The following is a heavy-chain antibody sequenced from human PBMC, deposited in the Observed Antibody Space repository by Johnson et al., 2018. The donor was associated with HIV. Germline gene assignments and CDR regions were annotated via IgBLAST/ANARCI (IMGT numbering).Heavy chain of an antibody. CDR1: GFTFDDYG. J-gene: IGHJ3*02. Sequence: VQLVESGGGVVQPGRSLRLSCAASGFTFDDYGMSWVRQAPGKGLEWVSGINWNGGSTGYAASVKGRFTISRDNAKNSLYLQMNSLRAEDTAVYYCARDTITMVRGVVDAFDIWGQGTMVTVSS. CDR2: INWNGGST. V-gene: IGHV3-20*04. D-gene: IGHD3-10*01. CDR3: ARDTITMVRGVVDAFDI.